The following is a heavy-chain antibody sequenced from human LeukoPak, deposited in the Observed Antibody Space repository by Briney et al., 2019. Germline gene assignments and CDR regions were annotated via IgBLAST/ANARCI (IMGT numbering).Heavy chain of an antibody. D-gene: IGHD3-9*01. Sequence: KSSETLSLTCTVSGGSISSYYWSWIRQPPGKGLEWIGYIYYSGSTNYNPSLKSRVTISVDTSKNQFSLKLSSVTAADTAVYYCARVQTGSWGQGTLVTVSS. V-gene: IGHV4-59*01. J-gene: IGHJ5*02. CDR3: ARVQTGS. CDR2: IYYSGST. CDR1: GGSISSYY.